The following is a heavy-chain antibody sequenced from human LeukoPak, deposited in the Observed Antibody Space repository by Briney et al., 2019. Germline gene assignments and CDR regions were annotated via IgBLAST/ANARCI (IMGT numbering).Heavy chain of an antibody. Sequence: GGSLRLSCSASGFSFSYYGFHWVRQAPGKGLEWVALISYDGTNKYYADSVKGRFTISRDNSKNTLFLQMNSLRAEDTAVYYCARAGYSSSWYGYFDYWGQGTLVTVSS. D-gene: IGHD6-13*01. J-gene: IGHJ4*02. CDR2: ISYDGTNK. CDR3: ARAGYSSSWYGYFDY. CDR1: GFSFSYYG. V-gene: IGHV3-30*03.